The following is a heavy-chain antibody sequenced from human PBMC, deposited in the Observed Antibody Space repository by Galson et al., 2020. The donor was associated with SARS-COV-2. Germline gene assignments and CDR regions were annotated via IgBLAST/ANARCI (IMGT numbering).Heavy chain of an antibody. Sequence: QLGESLKISCAASGFTFSSFAFHWVRQAPGKGLEWVAVIWFDGNNKYYADSVKGRFTISRDNSKNTLYLQMHSLRAEDTALYYCAKSQGYASASDYGMDVWGQGTTVTVSS. CDR2: IWFDGNNK. CDR1: GFTFSSFA. CDR3: AKSQGYASASDYGMDV. J-gene: IGHJ6*02. D-gene: IGHD2-8*01. V-gene: IGHV3-33*06.